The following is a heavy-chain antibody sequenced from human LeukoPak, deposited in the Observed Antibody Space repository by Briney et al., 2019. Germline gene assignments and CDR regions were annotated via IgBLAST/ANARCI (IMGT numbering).Heavy chain of an antibody. CDR3: TRANYYGSSGENWFDP. D-gene: IGHD3-22*01. CDR1: GFTFSGSA. V-gene: IGHV3-73*01. CDR2: IRSKANSYAT. Sequence: PGGSLRLSCAASGFTFSGSAMHWVRQASGKGLEWVGRIRSKANSYATAYAASVKGRFTISRDDSKNTAYLQMNSLKTEDTAVYYCTRANYYGSSGENWFDPWGQGTLVTVSS. J-gene: IGHJ5*02.